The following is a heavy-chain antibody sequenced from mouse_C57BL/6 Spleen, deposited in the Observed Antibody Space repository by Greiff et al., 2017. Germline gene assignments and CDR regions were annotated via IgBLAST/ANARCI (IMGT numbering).Heavy chain of an antibody. CDR3: ARTAQATLDY. CDR1: GYTFTSYW. D-gene: IGHD3-2*02. CDR2: LDPSDSYT. Sequence: QVQLQQPGAELVLPGASVKLSCKASGYTFTSYWMHWVKQRPGQGLEWIGELDPSDSYTNYTQKFKGKSTLTVDKSSSTAYMQLSSLISEDSAVYYCARTAQATLDYWGTGTTLTVSS. J-gene: IGHJ2*01. V-gene: IGHV1-69*01.